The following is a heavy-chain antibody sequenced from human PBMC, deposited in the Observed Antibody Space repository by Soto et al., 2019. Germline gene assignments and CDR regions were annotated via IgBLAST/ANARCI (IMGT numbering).Heavy chain of an antibody. CDR1: GFTVSSNS. Sequence: EVQLVESGGGLVQPGGSLRLSCAASGFTVSSNSMSWVRQAPGKGLEWVSVIYSGGSTYYADSVKGRFTISRDNSKNRLYLQINSLRAEDTAVYYCARDLGYCSGGSCYSVAYYMVVWGKGTTVTLSS. CDR2: IYSGGST. D-gene: IGHD2-15*01. J-gene: IGHJ6*03. V-gene: IGHV3-66*01. CDR3: ARDLGYCSGGSCYSVAYYMVV.